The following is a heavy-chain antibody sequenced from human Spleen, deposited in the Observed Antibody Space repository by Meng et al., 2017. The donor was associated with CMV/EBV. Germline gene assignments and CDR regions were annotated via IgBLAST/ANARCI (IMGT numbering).Heavy chain of an antibody. Sequence: GSLRLSCTVSGGSISSSSYYWGWIRQPPGKGLEWIGSMYYSGSTYYNPSLKSRVTISLDTSKSQFSLKLSSVTAADTAVYYCARVDWNYWGQGTLVTVSS. CDR1: GGSISSSSYY. D-gene: IGHD3/OR15-3a*01. CDR2: MYYSGST. CDR3: ARVDWNY. J-gene: IGHJ4*02. V-gene: IGHV4-39*07.